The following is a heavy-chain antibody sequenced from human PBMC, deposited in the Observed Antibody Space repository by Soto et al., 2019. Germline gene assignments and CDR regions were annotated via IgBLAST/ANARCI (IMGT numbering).Heavy chain of an antibody. CDR1: GGSFSGYY. CDR2: INHSGST. CDR3: ARDCSGATCFRGWSTGLDP. V-gene: IGHV4-34*01. Sequence: SETLSLTCAVYGGSFSGYYWSWIRQPPGKGLEWIGEINHSGSTNYNPSLKSRVTISVDTSKNQFSLKLSSVTAADTAVYYCARDCSGATCFRGWSTGLDPWGPGILVTVSS. D-gene: IGHD2-15*01. J-gene: IGHJ5*02.